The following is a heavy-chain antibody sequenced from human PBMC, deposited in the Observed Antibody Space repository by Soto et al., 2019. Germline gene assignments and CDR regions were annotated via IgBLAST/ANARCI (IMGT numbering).Heavy chain of an antibody. V-gene: IGHV3-15*01. D-gene: IGHD3-10*01. CDR1: GFTFSNAW. CDR2: IKSKTDGGTT. Sequence: GGSLRLSCAASGFTFSNAWMSWVRQAPGKGLEWVGRIKSKTDGGTTDYAAPVKGRFTISRDDSKNTLYLQMNSLKTEDTAVYYCTTASGRGVTYYFDYWGRGTLVTVSS. CDR3: TTASGRGVTYYFDY. J-gene: IGHJ4*02.